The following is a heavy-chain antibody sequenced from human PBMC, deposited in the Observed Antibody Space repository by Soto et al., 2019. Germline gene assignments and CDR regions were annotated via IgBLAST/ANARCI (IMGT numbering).Heavy chain of an antibody. J-gene: IGHJ2*01. CDR1: GYSISSSNW. CDR2: IYYSGDT. D-gene: IGHD3-22*01. CDR3: AGTYYYDSRCYSSNWYFDL. V-gene: IGHV4-28*01. Sequence: QVQLQESGPGLVKPSDTLSLTCVVSGYSISSSNWWGWIRQPPGKGLEWIGYIYYSGDTFYNPSLKSRVTMSVDTSTNQFSLKLSSVTAVDTAVYYCAGTYYYDSRCYSSNWYFDLWGRGTLVTVSS.